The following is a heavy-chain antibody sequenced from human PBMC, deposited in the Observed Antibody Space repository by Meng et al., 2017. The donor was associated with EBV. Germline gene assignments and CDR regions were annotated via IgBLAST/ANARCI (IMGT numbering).Heavy chain of an antibody. CDR3: ARGRGVYCSGGSCYPGWFDP. V-gene: IGHV1-8*01. J-gene: IGHJ5*02. CDR1: GSTSTSYD. Sequence: QPGAGAKNPGAPWKVPCKPSGSTSTSYDINWVRQATGQGLEWMGWMNPNSGNTGYAQKFQGRVTMTRNTSIRTAYMELSSLRSEDTAVYYGARGRGVYCSGGSCYPGWFDPWGQGTLVTVSS. D-gene: IGHD2-15*01. CDR2: MNPNSGNT.